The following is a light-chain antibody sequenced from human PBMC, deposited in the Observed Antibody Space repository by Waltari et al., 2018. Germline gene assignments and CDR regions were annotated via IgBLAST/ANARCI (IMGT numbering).Light chain of an antibody. CDR1: SGHSSNI. J-gene: IGLJ3*02. CDR3: QTGGHGTWV. Sequence: QLVVTQSPSASAPLGASVKLTCTLSSGHSSNIVAWLQQRPETGPRYLMKVNSDGSHIKGDDIPDRFSRASSGAERYLTIASLQPDDEADYYCQTGGHGTWVFGGGTTLTVL. V-gene: IGLV4-69*01. CDR2: VNSDGSH.